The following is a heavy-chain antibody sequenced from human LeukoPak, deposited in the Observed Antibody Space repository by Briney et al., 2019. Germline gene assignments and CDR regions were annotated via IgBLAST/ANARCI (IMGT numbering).Heavy chain of an antibody. J-gene: IGHJ4*02. CDR1: GLRFSDYY. D-gene: IGHD1-14*01. Sequence: PGGSLRLSCAASGLRFSDYYVSWIRQAPGKGLQWVSYISSGGDIMHYADSVKGRFTISRDNSKNTLYVQMNSLRAADTAIYFCAKPARTDYTDYWGQGTLVTVSS. V-gene: IGHV3-11*01. CDR2: ISSGGDIM. CDR3: AKPARTDYTDY.